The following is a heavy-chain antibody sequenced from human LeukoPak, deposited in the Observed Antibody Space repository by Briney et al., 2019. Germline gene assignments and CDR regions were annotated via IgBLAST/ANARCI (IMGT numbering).Heavy chain of an antibody. V-gene: IGHV3-9*01. CDR2: ISWNSGSI. CDR3: AKDIRRSGGSIDY. CDR1: GSTFDDYA. D-gene: IGHD2-15*01. J-gene: IGHJ4*02. Sequence: GGSLRLSWAASGSTFDDYAMHWVRQAPGKGLEWVSGISWNSGSIGYADSVKGRFTISRDNAKNSLYLQMNSLRAEDTALYYCAKDIRRSGGSIDYWGQGTLVTISS.